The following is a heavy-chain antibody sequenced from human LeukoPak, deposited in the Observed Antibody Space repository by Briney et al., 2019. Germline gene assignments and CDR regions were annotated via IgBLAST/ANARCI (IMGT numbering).Heavy chain of an antibody. D-gene: IGHD2-2*01. CDR1: GFTFSSYG. V-gene: IGHV3-21*01. Sequence: TGGSLRLSCAASGFTFSSYGMHWVRQAPGKGLKWVSSISSSSSYIYYADSVKGRFTISRDNAKNSLYLQMNSLRAEDTAVYYCARRNPYCSSTSCYDAPYYYYGMDVWGQGTTVTVSS. CDR2: ISSSSSYI. J-gene: IGHJ6*02. CDR3: ARRNPYCSSTSCYDAPYYYYGMDV.